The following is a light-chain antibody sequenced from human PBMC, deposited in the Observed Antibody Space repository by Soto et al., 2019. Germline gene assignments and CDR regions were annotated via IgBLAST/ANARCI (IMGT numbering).Light chain of an antibody. CDR3: QVRERFSDHNFV. V-gene: IGLV3-21*02. J-gene: IGLJ1*01. Sequence: SYELTQPPSVSVSPGQTASITCGGDNIGTKSVHWYQQRPGQAPVLVVYDDKKRPSGIPERFSGSNSGSTATLTISRVETGDEADYYCQVRERFSDHNFVFGDGTKVTVL. CDR2: DDK. CDR1: NIGTKS.